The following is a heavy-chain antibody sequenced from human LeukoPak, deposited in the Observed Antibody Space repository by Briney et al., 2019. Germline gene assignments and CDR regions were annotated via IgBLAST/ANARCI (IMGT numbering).Heavy chain of an antibody. D-gene: IGHD2-21*02. J-gene: IGHJ4*02. CDR1: GFTFSSYA. CDR2: ISYDGSNK. V-gene: IGHV3-30*01. Sequence: GGSLRLSCAASGFTFSSYAMHWVRQAPGKGLEWVAVISYDGSNKYYADSVKGRFTISRDNSKNTLYLQMNSPRAEDTAVYYCARDPPGVTAYYFDYWGQGTLVTVSS. CDR3: ARDPPGVTAYYFDY.